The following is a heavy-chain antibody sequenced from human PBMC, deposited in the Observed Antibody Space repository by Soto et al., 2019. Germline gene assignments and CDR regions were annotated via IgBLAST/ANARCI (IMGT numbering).Heavy chain of an antibody. CDR3: ARDWEYSSSWYGFRDYFDY. V-gene: IGHV1-18*01. Sequence: GASVKVSCKASGYTFTSYGISWVRQAPGQGLEWMGWISAYNGSTNYAQKLQGRVTMTTDTSTSTAYMELRSLRSDDTAVYYCARDWEYSSSWYGFRDYFDYWGQGTLVTVSS. J-gene: IGHJ4*02. CDR1: GYTFTSYG. D-gene: IGHD6-13*01. CDR2: ISAYNGST.